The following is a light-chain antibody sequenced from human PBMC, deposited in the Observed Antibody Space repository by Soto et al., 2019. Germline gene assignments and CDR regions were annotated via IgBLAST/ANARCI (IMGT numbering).Light chain of an antibody. CDR3: QQYNDWPPIT. Sequence: EIVLTQSPVILSVSPGESATLSCRASQSVTRNLAWYQQIPGQAPRLLVYHASVTATGITARFSGSGSGTEFSLTISNLQSEDFAVYFCQQYNDWPPITFGQGTRLEIK. V-gene: IGKV3-15*01. CDR2: HAS. CDR1: QSVTRN. J-gene: IGKJ5*01.